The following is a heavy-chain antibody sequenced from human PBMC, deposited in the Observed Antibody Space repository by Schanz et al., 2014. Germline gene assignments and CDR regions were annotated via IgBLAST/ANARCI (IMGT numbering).Heavy chain of an antibody. CDR1: GFNFSTYA. J-gene: IGHJ4*02. V-gene: IGHV3-7*01. D-gene: IGHD3-22*01. CDR3: ARDKGGYYPFDY. CDR2: INQDGSDK. Sequence: EVQLVESGGGLVQPGGSLRLSCAASGFNFSTYALHWVRQAPGKGLEWVANINQDGSDKSYVDSVKGRFTISRDNAKNSLYLQMNSLRAEDTAVYYCARDKGGYYPFDYWGQGSLVTVSS.